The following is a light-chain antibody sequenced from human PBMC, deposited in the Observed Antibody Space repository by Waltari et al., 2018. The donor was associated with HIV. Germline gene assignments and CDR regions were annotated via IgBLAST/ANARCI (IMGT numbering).Light chain of an antibody. CDR1: TGAVTSGHY. V-gene: IGLV7-46*01. Sequence: QAVVTQEPSLTVSPGETVTLTCGSSTGAVTSGHYPFWFQQKPGQAPKTLIYDTNNKHSWTPARFSGSLLGGKAALTLSCAQPEDEADYYCLLSYSGARVFGGGTKLTVL. CDR2: DTN. CDR3: LLSYSGARV. J-gene: IGLJ2*01.